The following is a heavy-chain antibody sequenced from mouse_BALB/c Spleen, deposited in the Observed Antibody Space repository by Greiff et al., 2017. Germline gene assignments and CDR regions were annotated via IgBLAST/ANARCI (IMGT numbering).Heavy chain of an antibody. D-gene: IGHD1-1*01. V-gene: IGHV5-6-5*01. CDR2: ISSGGST. J-gene: IGHJ2*01. CDR3: AREGYYYGGFDY. CDR1: GFTFSSYA. Sequence: EVQGVESGGGLVKPGGSLKLSCAASGFTFSSYAMSWVRQTPEKRLEWVASISSGGSTYYPDSVKGRFTISRDNARNILYLQMSSLRSEDTAMYYCAREGYYYGGFDYWGQGTTLTVSS.